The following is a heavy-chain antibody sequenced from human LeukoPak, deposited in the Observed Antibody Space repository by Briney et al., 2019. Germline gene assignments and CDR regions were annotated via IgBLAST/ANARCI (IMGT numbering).Heavy chain of an antibody. CDR3: ARGDYYALDAFDI. Sequence: SETLSLTCTVSGGSISSYYWSWIRQPPGKGLEWIGYIYHSGSTYYNPSLKSRVTISVDRSKNQFSLKLGSVTAADTAVYYCARGDYYALDAFDIWGQGTMVTVSS. CDR1: GGSISSYY. V-gene: IGHV4-59*12. J-gene: IGHJ3*02. CDR2: IYHSGST. D-gene: IGHD1-26*01.